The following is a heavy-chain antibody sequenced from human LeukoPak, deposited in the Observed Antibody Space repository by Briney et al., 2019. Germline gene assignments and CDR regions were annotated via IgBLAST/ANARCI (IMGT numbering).Heavy chain of an antibody. Sequence: GESLKISCKASGYTFPSNWIGWVRQMPGKGLEWMGLIFPRDFGTTYSPSFQGQVTISVDKSITTAYLHLSSLQASDSAMYYCARLVAAPRFHGAFDIWGQGTVVIVSS. CDR2: IFPRDFGT. CDR1: GYTFPSNW. V-gene: IGHV5-51*01. D-gene: IGHD6-25*01. CDR3: ARLVAAPRFHGAFDI. J-gene: IGHJ3*02.